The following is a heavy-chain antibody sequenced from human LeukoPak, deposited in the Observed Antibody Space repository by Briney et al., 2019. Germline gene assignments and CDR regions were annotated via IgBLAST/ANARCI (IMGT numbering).Heavy chain of an antibody. CDR2: ISGSGDT. J-gene: IGHJ4*02. CDR1: GFTYSNYA. V-gene: IGHV3-23*01. D-gene: IGHD5-18*01. Sequence: QPGGSLRLSCAVSGFTYSNYAMSWVRQAPGKGLEGVSTISGSGDTYYVDSVRGRFTISRDNSKNMLYLQMNSLRAEVTAVYYCAKEGGYNYGYLDYWGQGTLVTVSS. CDR3: AKEGGYNYGYLDY.